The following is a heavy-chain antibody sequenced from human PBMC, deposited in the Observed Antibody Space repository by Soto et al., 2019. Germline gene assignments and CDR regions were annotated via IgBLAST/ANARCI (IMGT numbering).Heavy chain of an antibody. J-gene: IGHJ4*02. CDR3: ATASGVTASAFDY. D-gene: IGHD2-21*02. CDR1: GYTLTEFS. V-gene: IGHV1-24*01. Sequence: VSVKVPCKVTGYTLTEFSRHWVRQAPGKGLEWMGGFDPEDGETIYAQKFQGRVTMTEDTSPDTAYMELSSLRSEDSAVDYCATASGVTASAFDYWGQGTLVTVSS. CDR2: FDPEDGET.